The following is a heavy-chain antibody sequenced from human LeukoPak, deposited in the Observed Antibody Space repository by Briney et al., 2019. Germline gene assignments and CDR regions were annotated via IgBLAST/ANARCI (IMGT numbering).Heavy chain of an antibody. J-gene: IGHJ4*02. CDR3: AREPRKYYYDSSGYHDY. CDR2: IKQDGSEK. V-gene: IGHV3-7*01. CDR1: GFTFSSYW. Sequence: GGSLRLSCAASGFTFSSYWMSWVRQAPGKGLEWVANIKQDGSEKDYVDSVKGRFTISRDKSKNSLYLQMNSLRAEDTAVYYCAREPRKYYYDSSGYHDYWGQGTLVTVSS. D-gene: IGHD3-22*01.